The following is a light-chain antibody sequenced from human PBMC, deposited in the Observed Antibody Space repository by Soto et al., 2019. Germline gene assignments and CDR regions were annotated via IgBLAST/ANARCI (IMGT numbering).Light chain of an antibody. CDR2: ENN. CDR1: SSNIGAGYE. CDR3: QSYDSSLSGYV. Sequence: QSVLTQPPSVSEAPGQRVTISCTGSSSNIGAGYEAHWYQQVPGTAPKLLIYENNNRPSGVPDRFSGSKSGTSASLAITGLQAXDEAEYYCQSYDSSLSGYVFGTGTKLTVL. J-gene: IGLJ1*01. V-gene: IGLV1-40*01.